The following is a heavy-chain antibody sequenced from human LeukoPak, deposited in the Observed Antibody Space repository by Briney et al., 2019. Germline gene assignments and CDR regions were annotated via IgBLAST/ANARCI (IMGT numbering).Heavy chain of an antibody. CDR1: GSSFTSYW. CDR2: IFPGNSDT. Sequence: GESLKISCKCSGSSFTSYWIGWVRHMPPKGLEWMGIIFPGNSDTRYSPSFQSQVTISADKSISTAYLQWSSLKASDTAMYYCARLRRDGYNYCNYWGQGTLVTVSS. CDR3: ARLRRDGYNYCNY. J-gene: IGHJ4*02. D-gene: IGHD5-24*01. V-gene: IGHV5-51*01.